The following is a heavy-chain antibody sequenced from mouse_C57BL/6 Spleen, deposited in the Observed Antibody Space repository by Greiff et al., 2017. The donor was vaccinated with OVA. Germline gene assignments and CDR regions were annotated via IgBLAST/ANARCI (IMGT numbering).Heavy chain of an antibody. Sequence: EVQVVESGGGLVQPGGSMKLSCAASGFTFSDAWMDWVRQSPEKGLEWVAEIRNKANNHATYYAESVKGRFTISRDDSKSSVYLQMNSLRAEDTGIYYCTRPTVVEDWYFDVWGTGTTVTVSS. CDR1: GFTFSDAW. CDR2: IRNKANNHAT. V-gene: IGHV6-6*01. J-gene: IGHJ1*03. D-gene: IGHD1-1*01. CDR3: TRPTVVEDWYFDV.